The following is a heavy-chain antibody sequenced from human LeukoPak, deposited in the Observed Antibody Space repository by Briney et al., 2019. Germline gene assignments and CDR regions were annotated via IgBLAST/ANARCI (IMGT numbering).Heavy chain of an antibody. Sequence: GGSLRLSCAASGFTFSGSAMHWVRQASGKGLEWVGRIRSKANSYATAYAASVKGRFTISRDDSKNTAYLQMNSLKTEDTAVYYCTRHADLRWERPSPDYRYQDWGQGTLVTVSS. J-gene: IGHJ4*02. CDR2: IRSKANSYAT. CDR3: TRHADLRWERPSPDYRYQD. V-gene: IGHV3-73*01. D-gene: IGHD1-1*01. CDR1: GFTFSGSA.